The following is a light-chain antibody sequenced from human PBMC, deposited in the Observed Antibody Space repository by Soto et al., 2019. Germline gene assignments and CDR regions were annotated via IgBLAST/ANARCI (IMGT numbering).Light chain of an antibody. J-gene: IGKJ4*01. CDR2: DAS. V-gene: IGKV1-5*01. Sequence: QMTXSPSXRSSSXGDRVTITWGASQTISSWLAWYQQKQGKAPNLLIYDASTLHSGVPSRFSGGGSGTDFTLTISSLQTEDGATYDCQQVNVYTSTFGGGTKVDI. CDR3: QQVNVYTST. CDR1: QTISSW.